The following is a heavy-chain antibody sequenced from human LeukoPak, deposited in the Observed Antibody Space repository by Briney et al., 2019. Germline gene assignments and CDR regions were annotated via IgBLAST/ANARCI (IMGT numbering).Heavy chain of an antibody. CDR3: ARALYYGDFTYYYYGMDV. V-gene: IGHV1-2*02. J-gene: IGHJ6*02. Sequence: ASVTVSCTASGYTFTVYYMHWVRQAPGQGLEWMGWINPNSGGTNYSKKFQGRVTITRDTSISTAYMELSRLRSDDTAVYYCARALYYGDFTYYYYGMDVWGQGTTVTVSS. D-gene: IGHD4-17*01. CDR1: GYTFTVYY. CDR2: INPNSGGT.